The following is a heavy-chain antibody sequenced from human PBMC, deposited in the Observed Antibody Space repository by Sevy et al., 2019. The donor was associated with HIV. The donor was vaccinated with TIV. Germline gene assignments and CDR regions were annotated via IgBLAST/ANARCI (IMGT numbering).Heavy chain of an antibody. J-gene: IGHJ5*02. D-gene: IGHD6-13*01. CDR2: ISAYNGNT. V-gene: IGHV1-18*01. CDR1: GYTFTSYG. CDR3: AREGIAAAGTGKDGFDP. Sequence: ASVKVSCKASGYTFTSYGISWVRQAPGQGLEWMGWISAYNGNTNYAQKLQGRVTMTTDTSTSTAYMELRSLRSDDTAVYYCAREGIAAAGTGKDGFDPWGQGTLVTVSS.